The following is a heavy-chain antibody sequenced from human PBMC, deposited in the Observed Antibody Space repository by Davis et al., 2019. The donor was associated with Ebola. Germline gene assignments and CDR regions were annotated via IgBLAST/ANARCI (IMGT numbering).Heavy chain of an antibody. J-gene: IGHJ3*02. Sequence: PSETLSLTCAVYGGSFSGYYWSWIRQPPGKGLEWIGEINHSGSTNYNPSLKSRVTISVDTSKNQFSLKLSSVTAADTAVYYCARGAPYRRAFDIWGQGTMVTVSS. D-gene: IGHD3-16*02. V-gene: IGHV4-34*01. CDR1: GGSFSGYY. CDR3: ARGAPYRRAFDI. CDR2: INHSGST.